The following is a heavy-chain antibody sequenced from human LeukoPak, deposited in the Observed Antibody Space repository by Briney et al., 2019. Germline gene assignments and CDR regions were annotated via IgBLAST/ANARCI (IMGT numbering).Heavy chain of an antibody. J-gene: IGHJ4*02. CDR2: ISSSSSTI. V-gene: IGHV3-48*04. CDR1: GFTFSSYG. CDR3: ARGGDYFDY. Sequence: GGSLRLSCAASGFTFSSYGMHWVRQAPGKGLEWVSYISSSSSTIYYADSVKGRFTISRDNAKNSLYLQMNSLRAEDTAVYYCARGGDYFDYWGQGTLVTVSS.